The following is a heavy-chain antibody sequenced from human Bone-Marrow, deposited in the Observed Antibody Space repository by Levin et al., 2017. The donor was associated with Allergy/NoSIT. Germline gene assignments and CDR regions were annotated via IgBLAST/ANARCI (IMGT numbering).Heavy chain of an antibody. V-gene: IGHV4-31*03. CDR1: GGSISSGGDY. Sequence: SQTLSLTCIVSGGSISSGGDYWSWVRQHPGRGLEWLGYIYYSGTTSYNPSLNSRLSISVDTSKNHFSLKMTSATAADTAVYYCARGGAAAGKFDSWGQGTLVIVSS. CDR3: ARGGAAAGKFDS. CDR2: IYYSGTT. J-gene: IGHJ4*02. D-gene: IGHD6-13*01.